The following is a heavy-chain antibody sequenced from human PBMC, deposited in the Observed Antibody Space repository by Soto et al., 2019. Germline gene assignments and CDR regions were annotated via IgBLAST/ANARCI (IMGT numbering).Heavy chain of an antibody. V-gene: IGHV4-34*01. CDR2: IDHSGYT. CDR3: ARDIVLMVYSSQPYCMDV. D-gene: IGHD2-8*01. Sequence: SETLALSCAVYGGSFSCYYWNWIRQPPGKVLEWIGEIDHSGYTNYNPSLKSRVTISVDTSKNQFSLKLSSVTAADTAVYYCARDIVLMVYSSQPYCMDVWGQGTTVNVS. J-gene: IGHJ6*01. CDR1: GGSFSCYY.